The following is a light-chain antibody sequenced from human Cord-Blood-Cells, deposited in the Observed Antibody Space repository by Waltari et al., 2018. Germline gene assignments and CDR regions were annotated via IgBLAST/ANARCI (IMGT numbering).Light chain of an antibody. CDR3: QQYGSSPEWT. CDR2: GAS. Sequence: IVLTQSPGTLSLSPGERATISGRASLSVSSSYLAWYQQKPGQAPRLLIYGASSRATGIPDRFSGSGSGTDFTLTISRLEPEDFAVYYCQQYGSSPEWTFGQGTKVEIK. J-gene: IGKJ1*01. CDR1: LSVSSSY. V-gene: IGKV3-20*01.